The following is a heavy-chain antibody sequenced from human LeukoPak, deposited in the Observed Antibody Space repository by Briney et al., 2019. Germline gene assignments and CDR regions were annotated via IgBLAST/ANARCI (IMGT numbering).Heavy chain of an antibody. D-gene: IGHD3-3*01. CDR3: AKSAGGPNDYDFWSGYTY. CDR2: ISGSGGST. V-gene: IGHV3-23*01. CDR1: GFTFSSYA. J-gene: IGHJ4*02. Sequence: GGFLRLSCAASGFTFSSYAMSWVRQAPGKGLEWVSAISGSGGSTYYADSVKGRFTISRDNSKNTLYLQMNSLRAEDTAVYYCAKSAGGPNDYDFWSGYTYWGQGTLVTVSS.